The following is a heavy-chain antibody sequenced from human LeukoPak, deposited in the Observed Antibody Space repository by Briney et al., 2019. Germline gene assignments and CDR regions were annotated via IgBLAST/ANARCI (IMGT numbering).Heavy chain of an antibody. V-gene: IGHV3-66*01. D-gene: IGHD3-22*01. J-gene: IGHJ4*02. CDR3: ARSRYYDSSGYSEY. Sequence: PGGSLRLSCAASGFTISSNYMSWVRQAPGKGLEWVSVIYSGGSTYYADSVKGRFTISRDNSKSTLYLQMNSLRAEDTAVYYCARSRYYDSSGYSEYWGQGTLVTVSS. CDR1: GFTISSNY. CDR2: IYSGGST.